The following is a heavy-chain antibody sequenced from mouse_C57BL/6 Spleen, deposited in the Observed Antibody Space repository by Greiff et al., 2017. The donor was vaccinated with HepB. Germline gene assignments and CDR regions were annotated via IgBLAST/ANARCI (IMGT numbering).Heavy chain of an antibody. V-gene: IGHV5-4*03. CDR2: ISDGGSYT. CDR3: ARDQGDGAWFAY. Sequence: EVKVVESGGGLVKPGGSLKLSCAASGFTFSSYAMSWVRQTPEKRLEWVATISDGGSYTYYPDNVKGRFTISRDNAKNNLYLQRSHLKSEDTAMYYCARDQGDGAWFAYWGQGTLVTVSA. CDR1: GFTFSSYA. J-gene: IGHJ3*01.